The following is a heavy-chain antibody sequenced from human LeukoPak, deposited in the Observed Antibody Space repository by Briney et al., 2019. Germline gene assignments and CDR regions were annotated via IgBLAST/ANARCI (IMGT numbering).Heavy chain of an antibody. CDR3: ARVAVREGWELMSGDAFDI. J-gene: IGHJ3*02. V-gene: IGHV4-61*01. Sequence: PSETLSLTCAVSGYSISSGYYWGWIRQPPGKGLEWIGYIYYSGSTNYNPSLKSRVTISVDTSKNQFPLKLSSVTAADTGVYYCARVAVREGWELMSGDAFDIWGQGTMVTVSS. CDR1: GYSISSGYY. CDR2: IYYSGST. D-gene: IGHD1-26*01.